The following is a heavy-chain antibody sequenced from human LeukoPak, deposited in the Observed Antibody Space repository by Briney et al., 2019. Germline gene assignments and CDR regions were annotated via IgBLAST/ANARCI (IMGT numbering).Heavy chain of an antibody. Sequence: GGSLTLSCAPSVFTFITSGIRWVRQAPGKGLEWGAFLQYDESSKYYADCVEGRFTVSRDNSKNTLFLQMTSLRADDTAVYYCARESGRIQPGAFDIWGQGTMVTVSS. V-gene: IGHV3-30*02. CDR2: LQYDESSK. CDR3: ARESGRIQPGAFDI. CDR1: VFTFITSG. J-gene: IGHJ3*02. D-gene: IGHD5-18*01.